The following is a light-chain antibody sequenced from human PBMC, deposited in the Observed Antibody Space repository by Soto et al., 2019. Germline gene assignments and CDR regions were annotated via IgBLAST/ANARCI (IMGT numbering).Light chain of an antibody. CDR3: QQFGSSPLYT. J-gene: IGKJ2*01. CDR2: GAS. V-gene: IGKV3-20*01. CDR1: QSVSSNY. Sequence: EIVLTQSPGTLSLSPGERATLSCRASQSVSSNYLAWYQQKPGQAPRLLIYGASSRATGIPDRFSGGGSGTDLTLTISRLEPEDFAVHYCQQFGSSPLYTFGQGTKLEI.